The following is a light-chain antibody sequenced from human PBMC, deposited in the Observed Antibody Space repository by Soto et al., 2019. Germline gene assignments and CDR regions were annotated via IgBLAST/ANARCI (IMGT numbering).Light chain of an antibody. V-gene: IGLV1-40*01. Sequence: QSVLTQPPSVSGAPGQRVTISCTGSNSNIGAGYGVHWYQQLPGTAPKLLIYGNNNRPSGVPDRFSGSKSGTSASLAITGLQAEDEADYYCQSYDSRLSAGVFGGGTKLTVL. J-gene: IGLJ3*02. CDR2: GNN. CDR1: NSNIGAGYG. CDR3: QSYDSRLSAGV.